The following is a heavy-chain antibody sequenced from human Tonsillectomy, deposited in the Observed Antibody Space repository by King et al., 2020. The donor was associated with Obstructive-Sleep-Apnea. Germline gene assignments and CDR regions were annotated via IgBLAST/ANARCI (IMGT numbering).Heavy chain of an antibody. D-gene: IGHD3-10*01. Sequence: VQLQQWGAGLLKPSETLSLTCAVYGGSFSGYYWSWIRQPPGKGLEWLGEINRSGSTNYNPSLKSRVTISVDTSKNQFSLKLSSVTAADTAVYYCARGRGGYYSYYGMDVWGQGTTVTVAS. CDR2: INRSGST. V-gene: IGHV4-34*01. CDR3: ARGRGGYYSYYGMDV. J-gene: IGHJ6*02. CDR1: GGSFSGYY.